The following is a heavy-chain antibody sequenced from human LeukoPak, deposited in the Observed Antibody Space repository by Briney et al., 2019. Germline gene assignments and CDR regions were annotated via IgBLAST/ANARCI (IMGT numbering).Heavy chain of an antibody. Sequence: PGGSLRLSCAASGFTFSSYTMNWVRQAPGKGLEWVSSISVSSSYIYYADSVKGRFTISRDNAKKSLYLQMSSLRAEDTALYYCARADLYQYYMDVWGKGTTVTVSS. D-gene: IGHD2-2*01. CDR2: ISVSSSYI. CDR1: GFTFSSYT. V-gene: IGHV3-21*01. J-gene: IGHJ6*03. CDR3: ARADLYQYYMDV.